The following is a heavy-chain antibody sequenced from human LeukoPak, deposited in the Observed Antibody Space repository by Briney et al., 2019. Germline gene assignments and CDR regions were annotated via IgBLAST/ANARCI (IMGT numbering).Heavy chain of an antibody. CDR3: AKSPDHTDSFPYFDY. CDR1: GFTFSSYA. Sequence: GGSLRLSCAASGFTFSSYAMSWVRQAPGKGLEWVSAISGSGGSTYYADSVKGRFTISRDNSKNTLYLQMNSLRAEDTAVYYCAKSPDHTDSFPYFDYWGQGTLVTVSS. CDR2: ISGSGGST. D-gene: IGHD2-15*01. V-gene: IGHV3-23*01. J-gene: IGHJ4*02.